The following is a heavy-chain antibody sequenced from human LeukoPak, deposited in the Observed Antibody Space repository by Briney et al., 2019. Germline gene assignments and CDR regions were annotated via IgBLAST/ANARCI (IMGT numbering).Heavy chain of an antibody. CDR2: INHSGST. CDR1: GGSFSGYY. D-gene: IGHD5-18*01. J-gene: IGHJ4*02. CDR3: ARAGQLWRRYYFDY. V-gene: IGHV4-34*01. Sequence: SETLSLTCAVYGGSFSGYYWSWIRQPPGKGLEWIGEINHSGSTNYNPSLESRVTISVDTSKNQFSLKLSSVTAADTAVYYCARAGQLWRRYYFDYWGQGTLVTVSS.